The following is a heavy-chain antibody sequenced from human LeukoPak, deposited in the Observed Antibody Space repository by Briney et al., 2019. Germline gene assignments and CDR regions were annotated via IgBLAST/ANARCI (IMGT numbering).Heavy chain of an antibody. Sequence: ASVKVSCKASGYTFTGYYMHWVRQAPGQGLEWMGWINPHSGGTNYAQKFQGRVTMTRDTSISTAYMELSRLRSDDTAVYYCAKGPHSYYGMDVWGQGTTVTVSS. CDR3: AKGPHSYYGMDV. CDR2: INPHSGGT. V-gene: IGHV1-2*02. J-gene: IGHJ6*02. CDR1: GYTFTGYY.